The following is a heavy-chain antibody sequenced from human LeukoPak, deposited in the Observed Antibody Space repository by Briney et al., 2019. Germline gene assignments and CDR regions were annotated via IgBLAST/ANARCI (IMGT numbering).Heavy chain of an antibody. CDR1: GYTFTGYY. CDR2: INPNSGGT. V-gene: IGHV1-2*02. D-gene: IGHD3-16*02. J-gene: IGHJ4*02. Sequence: ASVKVSCKASGYTFTGYYMHWVRQAPGQGLEWMGCINPNSGGTNYAQKFQGRVTMTRDTSISTAYMELSRLRSDDTAVYYCATYDYVWGSYRLTGFDYWGQGTLVTVSS. CDR3: ATYDYVWGSYRLTGFDY.